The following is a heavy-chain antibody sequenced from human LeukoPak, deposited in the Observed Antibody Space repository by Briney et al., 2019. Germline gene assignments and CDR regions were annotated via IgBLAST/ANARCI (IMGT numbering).Heavy chain of an antibody. V-gene: IGHV3-30*18. J-gene: IGHJ4*02. CDR2: ISYDGSNE. CDR3: AKGPAPRLGEFSYHALVDY. CDR1: GFTFSSYG. Sequence: GGSLRLSCVASGFTFSSYGMHWVRQAPGKGLEWVAFISYDGSNENIADSVKGRFIISRDNSKNTLYLQMNSLRAEDTAVYYCAKGPAPRLGEFSYHALVDYWGQGTLVTVSS. D-gene: IGHD3-16*02.